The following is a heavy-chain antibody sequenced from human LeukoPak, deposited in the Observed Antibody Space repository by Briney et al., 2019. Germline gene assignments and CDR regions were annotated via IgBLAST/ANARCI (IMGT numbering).Heavy chain of an antibody. Sequence: SETLSLTCTVSGGSIGSSSYYWGWIRQPPGKGLEWIGSIYYSGSTYYNPSLKSRVTVSVDTSKNQFSLKLSSVTAADTAVYYCARLPICGGDCPIDYWGQGTLVTVSS. CDR1: GGSIGSSSYY. CDR2: IYYSGST. J-gene: IGHJ4*02. D-gene: IGHD2-21*02. CDR3: ARLPICGGDCPIDY. V-gene: IGHV4-39*07.